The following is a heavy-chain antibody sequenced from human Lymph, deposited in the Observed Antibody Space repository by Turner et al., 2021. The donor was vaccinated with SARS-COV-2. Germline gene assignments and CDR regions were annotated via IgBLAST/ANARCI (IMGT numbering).Heavy chain of an antibody. Sequence: VQLVQSGAEEKKSGASVKVSCRASGYTFSSYGISWVRQAPGQGLEWMGWISVYNGYTNYAQKLQGRVTMTTDTSTSTAYMELRSLRSDDTAVYYCAREGYCSSTSCYRGQYYYYGMDVWGQGTTVTVSS. D-gene: IGHD2-2*02. J-gene: IGHJ6*02. CDR1: GYTFSSYG. V-gene: IGHV1-18*04. CDR3: AREGYCSSTSCYRGQYYYYGMDV. CDR2: ISVYNGYT.